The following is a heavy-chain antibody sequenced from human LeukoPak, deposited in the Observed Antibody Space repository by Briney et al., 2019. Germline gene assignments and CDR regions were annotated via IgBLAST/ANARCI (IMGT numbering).Heavy chain of an antibody. CDR2: ISSSSSTI. D-gene: IGHD3-10*01. V-gene: IGHV3-48*04. CDR1: GFTFSSYS. J-gene: IGHJ4*02. Sequence: GGSLRLXCVASGFTFSSYSMNWVRQAPGKELEWVSYISSSSSTIYYADSVRGRFTISRDNAKNSLYLQMNSLRAEDTAVYYCARDRPSWFAFWGQGTLVTVSS. CDR3: ARDRPSWFAF.